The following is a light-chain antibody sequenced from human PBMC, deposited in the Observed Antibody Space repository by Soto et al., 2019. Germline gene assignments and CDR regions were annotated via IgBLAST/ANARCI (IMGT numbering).Light chain of an antibody. J-gene: IGKJ4*01. CDR3: QQRSNWPPGT. Sequence: EIVLTQSPATLSLSPGERATLSCRASQSVSSYLAWYQQKPGQAPRLLIYDASNRATGIPARFSGSGSGTDFTLTISSLAPEDFDVYYCQQRSNWPPGTFGGGTKVEIK. V-gene: IGKV3-11*01. CDR1: QSVSSY. CDR2: DAS.